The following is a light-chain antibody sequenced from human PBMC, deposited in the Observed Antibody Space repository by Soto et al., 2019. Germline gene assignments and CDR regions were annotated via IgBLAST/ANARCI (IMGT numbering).Light chain of an antibody. CDR1: QSVSSSY. CDR2: GAS. Sequence: DIGMTQSPSTLSSSTGERVTLSCRASQSVSSSYLAWYQQKPGQAPRLLIDGASSRATGIPPRFSGSGSGTDFTLTISRLEPEDFAVYYCQQYGSSPWTFGQGTKVEIK. J-gene: IGKJ1*01. CDR3: QQYGSSPWT. V-gene: IGKV3-20*01.